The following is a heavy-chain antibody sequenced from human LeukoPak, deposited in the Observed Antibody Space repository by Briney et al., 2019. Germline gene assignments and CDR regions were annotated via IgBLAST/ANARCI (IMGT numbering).Heavy chain of an antibody. Sequence: GGSLRLSCAASGFTFSDYYMSWIRQAPGKGLEWVSYISSSGSTIDYADSVKGRFTMSRDNAKNSLYLQMTSLRAEDTAVYYCARFRLTVTTYAHLDYWGQASLVTV. CDR1: GFTFSDYY. V-gene: IGHV3-11*01. D-gene: IGHD4-17*01. J-gene: IGHJ4*01. CDR2: ISSSGSTI. CDR3: ARFRLTVTTYAHLDY.